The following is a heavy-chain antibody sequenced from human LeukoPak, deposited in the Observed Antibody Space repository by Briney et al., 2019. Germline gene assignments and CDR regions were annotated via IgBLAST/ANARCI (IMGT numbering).Heavy chain of an antibody. CDR2: ISGSGGST. CDR1: GFTFSSYA. CDR3: AKDPYYYDRAFDI. D-gene: IGHD3-22*01. Sequence: GGSLRLSCTASGFTFSSYAMSWVRQAPGKGLEWVSAISGSGGSTYYADPVKGRFTISRDNSKNTLYLQMNSLRAEDTAVYYCAKDPYYYDRAFDIWGQGTMVTVSS. J-gene: IGHJ3*02. V-gene: IGHV3-23*01.